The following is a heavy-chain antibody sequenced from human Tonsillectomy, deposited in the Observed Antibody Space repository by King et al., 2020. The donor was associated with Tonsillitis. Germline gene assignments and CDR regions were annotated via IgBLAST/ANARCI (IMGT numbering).Heavy chain of an antibody. CDR1: GFTFSSFG. CDR3: AREYIAVAGYYCYGMDV. V-gene: IGHV3-33*05. CDR2: ISYDGSNK. Sequence: VQLVESGGGVVQPGRSLRLSCAASGFTFSSFGMHWVRQAPGKGLEWVTVISYDGSNKYYADSVKGRFTISRDNSKNTLYLQMNSLRAEDTAVYYCAREYIAVAGYYCYGMDVWGQGTTVTVSS. J-gene: IGHJ6*02. D-gene: IGHD6-19*01.